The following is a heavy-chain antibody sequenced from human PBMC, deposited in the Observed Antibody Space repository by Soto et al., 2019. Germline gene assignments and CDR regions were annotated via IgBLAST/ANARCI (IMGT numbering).Heavy chain of an antibody. CDR2: IIPIFGTA. CDR3: ARGRGIHDAFDI. Sequence: SVKVSCKASGGTFSSYAISWVRQAPGQGLEWMGGIIPIFGTANYAQKFQGRVTITADESTSTAYVELSSLRSEDTAVYYCARGRGIHDAFDIWGQGTMVTVSS. J-gene: IGHJ3*02. V-gene: IGHV1-69*13. CDR1: GGTFSSYA.